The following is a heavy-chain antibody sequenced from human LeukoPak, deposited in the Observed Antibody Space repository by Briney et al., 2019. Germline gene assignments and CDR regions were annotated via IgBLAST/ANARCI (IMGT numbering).Heavy chain of an antibody. D-gene: IGHD1-1*01. Sequence: SETLTLTCAVYGGPFSGYYWSWIRQPPGKGLEWIGEVTRNGDINYNPSPKSRVTLSLEASQNKFSLTVNSVSAADTAVYYCARLSLMNPQLAYWYFDVWGRGTLVTVSS. J-gene: IGHJ2*01. CDR2: VTRNGDI. CDR3: ARLSLMNPQLAYWYFDV. CDR1: GGPFSGYY. V-gene: IGHV4-34*01.